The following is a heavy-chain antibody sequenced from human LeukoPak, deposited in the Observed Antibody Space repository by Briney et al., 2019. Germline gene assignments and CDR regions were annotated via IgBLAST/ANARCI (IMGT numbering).Heavy chain of an antibody. CDR3: ARDGGGAYLTYGFDI. Sequence: GGSLRLSCAASGFTVNSNYMSWVRQAPGKGLEWVSVIYDGGSTYYADSVKGRFTISRDNSKNTVYLQMNSLRAEDTAVYYCARDGGGAYLTYGFDIWGQGTMVTVSS. V-gene: IGHV3-66*01. CDR1: GFTVNSNY. CDR2: IYDGGST. J-gene: IGHJ3*02. D-gene: IGHD2-21*01.